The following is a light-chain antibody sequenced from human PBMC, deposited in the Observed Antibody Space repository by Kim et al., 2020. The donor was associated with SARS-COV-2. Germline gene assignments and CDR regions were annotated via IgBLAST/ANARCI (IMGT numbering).Light chain of an antibody. Sequence: QSVLTQPPSVSAAPGHKVTISCSGSHSNIGNNPVSWYQQFPGTAPRLITYDNDKRPSGIPDRFSSSKSGTSATLGITGLRTGDEADYYCATWDSSLSVGVFGGGTQLTVL. J-gene: IGLJ3*02. CDR3: ATWDSSLSVGV. CDR2: DND. V-gene: IGLV1-51*01. CDR1: HSNIGNNP.